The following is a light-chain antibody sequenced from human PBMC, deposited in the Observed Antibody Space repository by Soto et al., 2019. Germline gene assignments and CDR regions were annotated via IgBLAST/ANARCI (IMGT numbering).Light chain of an antibody. CDR1: SSYVGGYNY. Sequence: QSVLTQPRSVSGSPGQSVTISCTGTSSYVGGYNYVSWYQQHPGKAPQLLIFNFNRRPSGVPDRFSGSTSGNTPSLTISGLQAEDEVDYYCCSYVGSYTFVFETGTKVTVL. J-gene: IGLJ1*01. CDR2: NFN. CDR3: CSYVGSYTFV. V-gene: IGLV2-11*01.